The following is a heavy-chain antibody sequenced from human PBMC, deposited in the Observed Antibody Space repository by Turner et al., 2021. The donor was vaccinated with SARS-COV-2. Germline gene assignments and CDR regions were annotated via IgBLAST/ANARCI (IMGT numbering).Heavy chain of an antibody. CDR1: GGSISSYY. Sequence: QVQLQESGPGLVKPSETLSLTCTVSGGSISSYYWSWIRQPAGKGLEWIGRIYASGSTNYNPSLKSRVTMSVDTSTNQFSLNLTSVTAADTAVYYCARAGDGYNQALYYYGIDVWGPGTTVTVSS. J-gene: IGHJ6*02. D-gene: IGHD3-10*01. V-gene: IGHV4-4*07. CDR2: IYASGST. CDR3: ARAGDGYNQALYYYGIDV.